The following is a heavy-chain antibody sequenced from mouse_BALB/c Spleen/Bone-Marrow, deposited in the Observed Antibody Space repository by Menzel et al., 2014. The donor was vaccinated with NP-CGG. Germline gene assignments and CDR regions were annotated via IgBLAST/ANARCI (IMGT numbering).Heavy chain of an antibody. Sequence: QVQLKESGAELAKPGASVKMSCKASGYTFTSYWMHWVRQRPGQGLEWIGYINPSTGYTEYNQRFKDKATLAAVKSFTTAYMQLSSLTSEDSAVYYCARDDYDAFAYWGQGTLVTVSA. CDR1: GYTFTSYW. V-gene: IGHV1-7*01. D-gene: IGHD2-4*01. J-gene: IGHJ3*01. CDR3: ARDDYDAFAY. CDR2: INPSTGYT.